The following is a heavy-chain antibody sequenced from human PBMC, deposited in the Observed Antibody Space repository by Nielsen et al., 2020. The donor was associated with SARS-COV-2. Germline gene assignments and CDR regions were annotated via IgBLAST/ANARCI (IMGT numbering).Heavy chain of an antibody. J-gene: IGHJ6*02. CDR1: GYTFTGYY. V-gene: IGHV1-2*04. CDR2: INPNSGGT. D-gene: IGHD3-9*01. Sequence: ASVKVSCKASGYTFTGYYMHWVRQAPGQGLEWMGWINPNSGGTNYAQKFQGWVTMTRDTSISTAYMELSRLRSDDTAVYYCARDRGYDILTGYPDYYGMDVWGQGTTVTVSS. CDR3: ARDRGYDILTGYPDYYGMDV.